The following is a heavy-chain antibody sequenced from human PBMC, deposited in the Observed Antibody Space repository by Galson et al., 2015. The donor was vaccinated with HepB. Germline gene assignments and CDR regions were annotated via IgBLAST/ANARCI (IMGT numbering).Heavy chain of an antibody. Sequence: SVKVSCKASGGTFSSYAISWVRQAPGQGLEWMGGIIPIFGTANYAQKFQGRVTITADESTSTAYMELGSLRSEDTAVYYCARVPKMTTVISYFDYWGQGTLVTVSS. CDR3: ARVPKMTTVISYFDY. V-gene: IGHV1-69*13. J-gene: IGHJ4*02. CDR1: GGTFSSYA. CDR2: IIPIFGTA. D-gene: IGHD4-17*01.